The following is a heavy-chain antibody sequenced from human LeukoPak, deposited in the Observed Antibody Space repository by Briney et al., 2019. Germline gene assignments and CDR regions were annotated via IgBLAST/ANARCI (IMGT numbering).Heavy chain of an antibody. D-gene: IGHD6-13*01. CDR3: ATSTIPAAVPDAFDI. J-gene: IGHJ3*02. V-gene: IGHV5-51*01. CDR1: GYRFTSYW. CDR2: IYPGDSDT. Sequence: GESLKISCKGSGYRFTSYWIGWVRQLPGKGLEWMGIIYPGDSDTRYSPSFQGQVTISADKSINTASLQWSSLKASDTAKYYCATSTIPAAVPDAFDIWGQGTMVTVSS.